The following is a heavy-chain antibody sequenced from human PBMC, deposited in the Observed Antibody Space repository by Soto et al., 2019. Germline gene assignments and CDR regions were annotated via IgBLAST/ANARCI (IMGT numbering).Heavy chain of an antibody. CDR1: GYTFSNYG. CDR2: VSGYKDNT. J-gene: IGHJ3*01. Sequence: EASVKVSCKASGYTFSNYGISWVRQAPGQGLEWMGWVSGYKDNTDYAQKFQGRVTMTTDTSTRTAYMELRSLKSGDTAVYYCARVKVPAAILGAFDLWGQGTLVTVSS. CDR3: ARVKVPAAILGAFDL. D-gene: IGHD2-2*02. V-gene: IGHV1-18*01.